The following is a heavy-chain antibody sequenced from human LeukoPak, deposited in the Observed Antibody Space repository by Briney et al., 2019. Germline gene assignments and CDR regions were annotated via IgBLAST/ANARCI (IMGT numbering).Heavy chain of an antibody. CDR3: AREADYYDSSGNWFDP. Sequence: ASVKVSCKASGYTFTSYGISWVRQAPGQGLEWMGWISAYNGNTNYAQKLQGRVTMTTDTSTSTAYMELRSLRSDDTAVYYCAREADYYDSSGNWFDPWGQGTLVTVSS. J-gene: IGHJ5*02. CDR1: GYTFTSYG. V-gene: IGHV1-18*01. CDR2: ISAYNGNT. D-gene: IGHD3-22*01.